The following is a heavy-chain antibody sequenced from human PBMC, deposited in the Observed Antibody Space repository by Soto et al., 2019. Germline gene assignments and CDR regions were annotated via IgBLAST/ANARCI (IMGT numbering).Heavy chain of an antibody. D-gene: IGHD4-17*01. CDR3: ARVWGYGDYVPYGMDV. J-gene: IGHJ6*02. Sequence: QVQLVESGGGVVQPGRSLRLSCAASGFTFSSYAMHWVRQAPGKGLEWVAVISYDGSNKYYADSVKGRFTISRDNSKKKLYLQMNSLRAEDTAVYDCARVWGYGDYVPYGMDVWGQGTTVTVSS. CDR1: GFTFSSYA. V-gene: IGHV3-30-3*01. CDR2: ISYDGSNK.